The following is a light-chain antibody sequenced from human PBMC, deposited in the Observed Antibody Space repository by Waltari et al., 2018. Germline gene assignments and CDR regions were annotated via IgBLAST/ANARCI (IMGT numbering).Light chain of an antibody. J-gene: IGLJ2*01. CDR1: SSNLGAAYN. CDR3: QSYDSSLSAVI. CDR2: GNS. V-gene: IGLV1-40*01. Sequence: QSVLTQPPSLSGAPGQRVTIPCTGSSSNLGAAYNVHWYHQLPGTAPKLLIYGNSNRPSGCPDRFSGSKAGTSASLAITGLQAEDEADYYGQSYDSSLSAVIVGGGTKLTVL.